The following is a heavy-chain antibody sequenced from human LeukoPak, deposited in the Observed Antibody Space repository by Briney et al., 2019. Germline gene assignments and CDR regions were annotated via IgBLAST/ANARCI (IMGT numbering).Heavy chain of an antibody. Sequence: PSETLSLTCAVYGGSFSGYYWSWIRQPPGKGLEWIGEIDHSGSTNYNPSLKSRVTISVDTSKNQFSLKLSSVTAADTAVYYCAIPRNYYDSSSYALDYWGQGTLVTVSS. CDR3: AIPRNYYDSSSYALDY. J-gene: IGHJ4*02. CDR1: GGSFSGYY. CDR2: IDHSGST. D-gene: IGHD3-22*01. V-gene: IGHV4-34*01.